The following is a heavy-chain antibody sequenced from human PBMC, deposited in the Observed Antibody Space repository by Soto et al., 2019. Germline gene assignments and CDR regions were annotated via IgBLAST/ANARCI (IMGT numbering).Heavy chain of an antibody. J-gene: IGHJ3*02. CDR2: ISNRGDT. CDR1: GFSVSSTY. CDR3: AREPRYCSGGSCSITGDAYDI. Sequence: EVQLVESGGGLVQPGGSLRLSCAASGFSVSSTYMNWVRQAPGKGLEWVAVISNRGDTHYADSVKGRFSLSRDISDNTLHLQMSSLSAEDTAVYYCAREPRYCSGGSCSITGDAYDIWGQGIMVTVSS. V-gene: IGHV3-66*01. D-gene: IGHD2-15*01.